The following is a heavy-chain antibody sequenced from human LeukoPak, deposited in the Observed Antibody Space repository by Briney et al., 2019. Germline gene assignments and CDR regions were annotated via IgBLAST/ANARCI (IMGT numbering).Heavy chain of an antibody. J-gene: IGHJ6*02. D-gene: IGHD2-2*01. CDR1: GGSFSNYC. V-gene: IGHV4-34*01. CDR3: ASDVVVVAAAIHYGMDV. Sequence: SSETLSLTCAVYGGSFSNYCWGWIRHPPGKGLGWKGEINSTGTTYYNSSVKSRVNISVDTSRNQFSLNLSSVTAAETAVYCCASDVVVVAAAIHYGMDVWGQGTTVTVSS. CDR2: INSTGTT.